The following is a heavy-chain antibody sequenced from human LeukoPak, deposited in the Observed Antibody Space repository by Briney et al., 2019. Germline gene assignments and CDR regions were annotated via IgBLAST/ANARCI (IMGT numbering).Heavy chain of an antibody. CDR1: GFTFSSYS. J-gene: IGHJ4*02. CDR2: ISSSSSYI. D-gene: IGHD2-15*01. V-gene: IGHV3-21*01. Sequence: GGSLRLSCAASGFTFSSYSMNWVRQAPGKGLEWVSSISSSSSYIYYADSVKGRFTISRDNAKNSLYLQMNSLRAEDTAVYYCARGGYCSGGSCYFVTDYWGQGTLVTVSS. CDR3: ARGGYCSGGSCYFVTDY.